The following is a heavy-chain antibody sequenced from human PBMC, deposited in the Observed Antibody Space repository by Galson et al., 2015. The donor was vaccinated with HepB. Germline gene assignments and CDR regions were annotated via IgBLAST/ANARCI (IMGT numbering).Heavy chain of an antibody. V-gene: IGHV2-70*01. CDR3: ARIQGPGGALDY. CDR2: IAWDDDK. Sequence: PALVKPTQTLTLTCTFSGFSLSTSGMCVSWIRQPPGKALEWLALIAWDDDKYYSTSLKTRLTISKDTSKNQVVLTMTNMDPVDTATYYCARIQGPGGALDYWGQGTLVTVSS. J-gene: IGHJ4*02. CDR1: GFSLSTSGMC. D-gene: IGHD6-25*01.